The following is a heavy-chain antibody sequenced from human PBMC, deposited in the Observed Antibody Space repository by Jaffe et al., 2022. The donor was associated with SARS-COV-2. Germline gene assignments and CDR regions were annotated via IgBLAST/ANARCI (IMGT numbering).Heavy chain of an antibody. Sequence: EVQLVESGGGSVQPGGSLRLSCAASGFTFSHYTMNWIRQAPGKGLEWVSFISSSSRTIYYADSVKGRFTISRDNAKNSLYLHMNSLRAEDTAVYFCARDRDYNDDGFDSWGQGTLVTVSS. CDR1: GFTFSHYT. CDR2: ISSSSRTI. D-gene: IGHD4-4*01. J-gene: IGHJ4*02. CDR3: ARDRDYNDDGFDS. V-gene: IGHV3-48*01.